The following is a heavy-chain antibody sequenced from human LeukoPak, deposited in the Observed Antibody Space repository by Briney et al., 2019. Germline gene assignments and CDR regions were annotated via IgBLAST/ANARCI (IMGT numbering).Heavy chain of an antibody. J-gene: IGHJ5*02. Sequence: SVKVSCKASGCTFSSYAISWVRQAPGQGLECIGGIIPIFGTATYAQKFQGRVTITTDESTCTAYMELSSLRSEDTAVYYCARVSGSCHNWFDPWGQGTLVTVSS. CDR3: ARVSGSCHNWFDP. CDR1: GCTFSSYA. V-gene: IGHV1-69*05. D-gene: IGHD1-26*01. CDR2: IIPIFGTA.